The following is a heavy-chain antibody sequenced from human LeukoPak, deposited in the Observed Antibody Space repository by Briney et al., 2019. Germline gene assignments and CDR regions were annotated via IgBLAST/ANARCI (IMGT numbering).Heavy chain of an antibody. CDR2: IVGSGDKT. V-gene: IGHV3-23*01. D-gene: IGHD2-2*01. CDR1: GVTSSSYV. CDR3: ARRTESKCFDL. Sequence: GGSLRLSCAASGVTSSSYVMSWVRQAPGKGLECASSIVGSGDKTYYADSVKGRFTISRDNSKNTLYLQMNSLRAEDTAVYYCARRTESKCFDLWGQGTLVTVSS. J-gene: IGHJ4*02.